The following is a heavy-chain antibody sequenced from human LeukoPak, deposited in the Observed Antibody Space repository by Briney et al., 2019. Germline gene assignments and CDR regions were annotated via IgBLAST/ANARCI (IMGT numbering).Heavy chain of an antibody. D-gene: IGHD3-16*01. CDR1: GYTFTSYG. Sequence: GASVKVSYKASGYTFTSYGISWVRQAPGQGLEWMGWIGAYNGNRNYAQKLQGRVTMTTDTSPSTAYMELRSLRSDDTAVYYCARSPENRGRYWFDPWGQGTLVTVSS. V-gene: IGHV1-18*01. J-gene: IGHJ5*02. CDR2: IGAYNGNR. CDR3: ARSPENRGRYWFDP.